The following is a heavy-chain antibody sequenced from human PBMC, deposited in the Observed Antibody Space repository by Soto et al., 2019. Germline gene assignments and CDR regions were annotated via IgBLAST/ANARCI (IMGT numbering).Heavy chain of an antibody. CDR3: ARAAYYYDSSGYAFDI. CDR2: IWYDGSNK. Sequence: GGSLRLSCAASGFTFSSYGMHWVRQAPGKGLEWVAVIWYDGSNKYYADSVKGQFTISRDNSKNTLYLQMNSLRAEDTAVYYCARAAYYYDSSGYAFDIWGQGTMVTVSS. J-gene: IGHJ3*02. D-gene: IGHD3-22*01. V-gene: IGHV3-33*01. CDR1: GFTFSSYG.